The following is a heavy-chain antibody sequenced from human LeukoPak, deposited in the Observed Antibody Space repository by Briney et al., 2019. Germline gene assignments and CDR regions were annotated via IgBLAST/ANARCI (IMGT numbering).Heavy chain of an antibody. V-gene: IGHV4-30-4*08. D-gene: IGHD1-7*01. Sequence: SETLSLTCTVSGGSISSGDYYWSWIRQPPGKGLEWIGYIYYSGITYYNPSLKSRVTISVDTSKNQFSLKLSSVTAADTAVYYCARDVRNWNYGRFDPWGQGTLVTVSS. CDR1: GGSISSGDYY. CDR2: IYYSGIT. J-gene: IGHJ5*02. CDR3: ARDVRNWNYGRFDP.